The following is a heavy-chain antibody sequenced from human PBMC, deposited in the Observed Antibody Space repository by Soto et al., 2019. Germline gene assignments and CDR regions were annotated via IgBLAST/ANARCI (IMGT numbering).Heavy chain of an antibody. Sequence: GASVKVSCKASGYTFTSYYMHWVRQAPGQGLEWMGIINPSGGSTGYAQKFQGRVTMTRDTSTSTVYMELSSLGSEDTAVYYCARDSSYDYVWGSPALGWYYFDYWGQGTLVTVS. D-gene: IGHD3-16*01. CDR3: ARDSSYDYVWGSPALGWYYFDY. V-gene: IGHV1-46*01. CDR2: INPSGGST. CDR1: GYTFTSYY. J-gene: IGHJ4*02.